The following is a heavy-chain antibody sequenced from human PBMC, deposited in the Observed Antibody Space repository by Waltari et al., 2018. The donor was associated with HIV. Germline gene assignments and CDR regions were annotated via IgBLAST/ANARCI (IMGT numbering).Heavy chain of an antibody. D-gene: IGHD6-19*01. CDR1: RFTFDDLS. CDR2: ISWNSGSI. V-gene: IGHV3-9*01. Sequence: EVQLVESGGGLVQPGRSLRLSCAASRFTFDDLSLHWVRQAPGKGLEWVSCISWNSGSIGYADSVKGRFTISRDNAKNSMYLQMNSLRAEDTALYYCAKDLAPYGSHGWSLDYWGQGTLVTVSS. J-gene: IGHJ4*02. CDR3: AKDLAPYGSHGWSLDY.